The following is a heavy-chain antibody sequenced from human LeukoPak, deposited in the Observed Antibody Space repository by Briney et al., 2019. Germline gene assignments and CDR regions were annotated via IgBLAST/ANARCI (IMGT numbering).Heavy chain of an antibody. V-gene: IGHV3-23*01. Sequence: GGSLRLSCAASGFTFTNSAMSWVRQAPGKGLEWVSAITGSGVTTYYADSVKGRFTISRDNSKNTLYLQMSSLRAEDTAVYYCAKDAAATLQFDYWGQGTLVTVSS. CDR2: ITGSGVTT. J-gene: IGHJ4*02. D-gene: IGHD6-13*01. CDR3: AKDAAATLQFDY. CDR1: GFTFTNSA.